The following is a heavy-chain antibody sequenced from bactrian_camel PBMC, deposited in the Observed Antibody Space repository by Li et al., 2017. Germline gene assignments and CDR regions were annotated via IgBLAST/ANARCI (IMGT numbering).Heavy chain of an antibody. D-gene: IGHD1*01. CDR2: IYTGTDRT. CDR1: GFTESGNY. V-gene: IGHV3S28*01. J-gene: IGHJ4*01. Sequence: QLVESGGGSVQAGGSVTLSCVASGFTESGNYVAWIRQAPGKGREGVASIYTGTDRTYYADSVKGRFTISQGNSKNSLYLQTNSLKPEDTAMYYCAASRGYSSLSAMTYAYWGQGTQVTVS. CDR3: AASRGYSSLSAMTYAY.